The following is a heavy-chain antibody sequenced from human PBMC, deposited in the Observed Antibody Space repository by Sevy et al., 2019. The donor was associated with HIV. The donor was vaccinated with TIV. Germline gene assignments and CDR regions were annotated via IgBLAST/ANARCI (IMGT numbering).Heavy chain of an antibody. V-gene: IGHV1-8*01. D-gene: IGHD6-6*01. CDR3: ARQQLGPYYYYYYGMDV. J-gene: IGHJ6*02. CDR1: GYTFTSYD. CDR2: MNPNSGNT. Sequence: ASVKVSCKASGYTFTSYDINWVRQATGQGLEWMGWMNPNSGNTGYAQKFQGRVTMTRNTSISTAYMELSSLRSEDTAVYYCARQQLGPYYYYYYGMDVWGHGTTVTVSS.